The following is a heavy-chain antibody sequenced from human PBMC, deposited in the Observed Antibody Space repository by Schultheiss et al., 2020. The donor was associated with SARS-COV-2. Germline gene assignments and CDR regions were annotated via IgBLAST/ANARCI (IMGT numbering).Heavy chain of an antibody. J-gene: IGHJ6*02. CDR2: IYHSGST. Sequence: SETLSLTCAVSGGSISSSNWWSWVRQPPGKGLEWIGEIYHSGSTNYNPSLKSRVTISVDTSKTQFSLTLRSLTAADTAVYYCARPSSSGFSPYGLDVWGRGITVTVAS. V-gene: IGHV4-4*02. CDR1: GGSISSSNW. D-gene: IGHD3-22*01. CDR3: ARPSSSGFSPYGLDV.